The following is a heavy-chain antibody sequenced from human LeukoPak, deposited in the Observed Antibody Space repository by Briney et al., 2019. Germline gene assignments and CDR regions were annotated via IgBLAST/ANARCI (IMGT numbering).Heavy chain of an antibody. V-gene: IGHV4-34*01. CDR3: ARVGPFGYSSSPPRNWFDP. Sequence: SETLSLTCAVYGGSFSGYYWSWIRQPPGKGLEWIGEINHSGSTNYNPSLKSRVTISVDTSKNRFSLKLSSVTAADTAVYYCARVGPFGYSSSPPRNWFDPWGQGTLVTVSS. CDR1: GGSFSGYY. J-gene: IGHJ5*02. CDR2: INHSGST. D-gene: IGHD6-13*01.